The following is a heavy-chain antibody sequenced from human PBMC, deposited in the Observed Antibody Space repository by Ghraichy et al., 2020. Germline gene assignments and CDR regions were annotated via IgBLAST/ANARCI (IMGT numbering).Heavy chain of an antibody. V-gene: IGHV4-59*01. Sequence: SETLSLTCTVSGGSISSYYWSWIRQPPGKGLEWIGYIYYSGSTNYNPSLKSRVTISVDTSKNQFSLKLSSVTAADTAVYYCARKLTIFQYNWFDPWGQGTLVTVSS. J-gene: IGHJ5*02. CDR3: ARKLTIFQYNWFDP. CDR2: IYYSGST. D-gene: IGHD3-3*01. CDR1: GGSISSYY.